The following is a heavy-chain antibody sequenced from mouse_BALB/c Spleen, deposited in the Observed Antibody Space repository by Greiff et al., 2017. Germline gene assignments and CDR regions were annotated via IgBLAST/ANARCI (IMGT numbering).Heavy chain of an antibody. CDR2: ISSGGGNT. J-gene: IGHJ4*01. Sequence: EVKLVESGGGLVKPGGSLKLSCAASGFTFSSYTMSWVRQTPEKRLEWVATISSGGGNTYYPDSVKGRITISRDNAKNNMYLQMSSLRSEDTALYYGARSPYDYDDAMDYWGQGTSVTVSS. V-gene: IGHV5-9*03. CDR3: ARSPYDYDDAMDY. CDR1: GFTFSSYT. D-gene: IGHD2-4*01.